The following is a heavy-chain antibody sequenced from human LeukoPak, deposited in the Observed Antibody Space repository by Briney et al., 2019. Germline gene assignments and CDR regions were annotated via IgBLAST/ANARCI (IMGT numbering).Heavy chain of an antibody. CDR2: ISSSSSYI. CDR1: GFTFSSYS. V-gene: IGHV3-21*01. D-gene: IGHD5-18*01. Sequence: GGSLRLSCAASGFTFSSYSMNWVRQAPGKGLEWVSSISSSSSYIYYAESVKGRFTISRDNAKNSLYLQLNSLRAEDTAVYYCARADWDTAMIDYWGQGTLVTVSS. J-gene: IGHJ4*02. CDR3: ARADWDTAMIDY.